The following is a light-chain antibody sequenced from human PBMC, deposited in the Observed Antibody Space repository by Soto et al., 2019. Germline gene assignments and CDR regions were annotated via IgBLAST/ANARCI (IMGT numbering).Light chain of an antibody. J-gene: IGLJ2*01. Sequence: QSALTQPASVSGSPGQSITISCTGTSSDVGGYNSVSWYQQHPGKAPKVMIYDVSNRPSGVSNRFSGSKSGNTASLTISGIQAEDEADYYCSSYTSSNTVVFGGGTKLTVL. CDR1: SSDVGGYNS. V-gene: IGLV2-14*01. CDR3: SSYTSSNTVV. CDR2: DVS.